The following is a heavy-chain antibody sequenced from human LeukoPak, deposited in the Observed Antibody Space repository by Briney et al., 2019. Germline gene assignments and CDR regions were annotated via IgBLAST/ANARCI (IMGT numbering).Heavy chain of an antibody. Sequence: GGSLRLSCAASGFTFSCYAMSWVRQAPGKGLEWVSAISGSGDSTYYADAVKGRFTISRDNSKNTLYLQMNSLRAEDTAIYYCAKEGNGDYYFDYWGQGTLVTVSS. CDR1: GFTFSCYA. V-gene: IGHV3-23*01. CDR2: ISGSGDST. J-gene: IGHJ4*02. D-gene: IGHD4-17*01. CDR3: AKEGNGDYYFDY.